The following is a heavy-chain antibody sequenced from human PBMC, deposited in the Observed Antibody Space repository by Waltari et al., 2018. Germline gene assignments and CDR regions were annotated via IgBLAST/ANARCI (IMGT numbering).Heavy chain of an antibody. CDR1: GGTFSSYA. D-gene: IGHD3-22*01. CDR3: ARTTHIDSSDALGAFDI. Sequence: QVQLVQSGAEVKKPGSSVKVSCKASGGTFSSYAISWVRQAPGQGLEWMGGIIPIFGTANYGQKFQGRVTITADESTSTAYMELSSLRSEDTAVYYCARTTHIDSSDALGAFDIWGQGTMVIVSS. CDR2: IIPIFGTA. J-gene: IGHJ3*02. V-gene: IGHV1-69*13.